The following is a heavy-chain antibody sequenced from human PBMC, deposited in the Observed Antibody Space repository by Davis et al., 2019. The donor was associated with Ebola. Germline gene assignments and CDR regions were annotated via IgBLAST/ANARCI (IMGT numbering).Heavy chain of an antibody. D-gene: IGHD2-15*01. CDR3: ARDGPDIVVVVAVDY. Sequence: GGSLRLSCAASGFTFSSYSMNWVRQAPGKGLEWVSSISSSSSYIYYADSVKGRFTISRDNAKNSLYLQMNSLRAEDTAVYYCARDGPDIVVVVAVDYWGQGTLVTVSS. CDR1: GFTFSSYS. V-gene: IGHV3-21*01. CDR2: ISSSSSYI. J-gene: IGHJ4*02.